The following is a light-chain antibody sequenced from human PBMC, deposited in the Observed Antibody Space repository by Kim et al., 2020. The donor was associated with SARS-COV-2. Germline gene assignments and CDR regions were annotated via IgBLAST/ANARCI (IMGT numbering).Light chain of an antibody. CDR2: DVS. Sequence: SPGQSITLSCPGTSSDVGGYNYVSWYQQHPGKAPKLMIYDVSNRPSGVSNRFSGSKSGNTASLTISGLQAEDEADYYRSSYTSSRVFGGGTQLTVL. J-gene: IGLJ2*01. V-gene: IGLV2-14*03. CDR3: SSYTSSRV. CDR1: SSDVGGYNY.